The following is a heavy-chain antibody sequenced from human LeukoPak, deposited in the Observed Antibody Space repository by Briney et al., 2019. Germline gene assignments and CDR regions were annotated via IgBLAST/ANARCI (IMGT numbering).Heavy chain of an antibody. CDR2: INHSGST. CDR1: GGSFSGYY. Sequence: SETLSLTCAVHGGSFSGYYWIWIRQPPGKGLEWIGEINHSGSTNYNPSLKRRVTISVDTSKNQFFLKLSSVTAADTAVYYCARVPSSSWDYYYYGMDVWGQGTTVTVSS. CDR3: ARVPSSSWDYYYYGMDV. J-gene: IGHJ6*02. V-gene: IGHV4-34*01. D-gene: IGHD6-13*01.